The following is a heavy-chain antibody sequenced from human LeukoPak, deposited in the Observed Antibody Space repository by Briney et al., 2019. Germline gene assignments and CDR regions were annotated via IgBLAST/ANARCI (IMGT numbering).Heavy chain of an antibody. J-gene: IGHJ5*01. V-gene: IGHV3-48*03. CDR1: GFTFSSYE. CDR3: ARYTSGWFDY. Sequence: PGGSLRLSCAASGFTFSSYEMNWVRQAPGKGLEWVSYISSSGSTLYYADSVKGRFTVSRDNAKNSLYLQMNSLRAEDTAVYYCARYTSGWFDYWGQGTLVTVSS. D-gene: IGHD6-19*01. CDR2: ISSSGSTL.